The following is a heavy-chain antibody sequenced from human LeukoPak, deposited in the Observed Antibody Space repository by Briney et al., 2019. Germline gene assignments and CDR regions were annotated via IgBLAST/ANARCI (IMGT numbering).Heavy chain of an antibody. J-gene: IGHJ4*02. CDR3: ARIHTVTTATDY. CDR2: IIPIFGTA. V-gene: IGHV1-69*06. Sequence: SVKVSCKASGGTFSGYAISWVRQAPGQGLEWMGRIIPIFGTANYAQKFQGRVTITADKSTSTAYMEPSSLRSEDTAVYYCARIHTVTTATDYWGQGTLVTVSS. D-gene: IGHD4-17*01. CDR1: GGTFSGYA.